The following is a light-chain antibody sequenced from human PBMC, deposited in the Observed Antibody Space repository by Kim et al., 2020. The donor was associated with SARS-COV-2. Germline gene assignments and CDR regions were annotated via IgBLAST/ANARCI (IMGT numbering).Light chain of an antibody. CDR1: QIVRCSY. J-gene: IGKJ1*01. CDR2: RPS. V-gene: IGKV3-20*01. Sequence: SPGQSATLSCFASQIVRCSYFAWYPQIPAQAPRLLISRPSRRPPGLPDRFRGSGSGPHFTLTISRLEPEDFAVYYCQQYGRSPWTFGQGTKVDLK. CDR3: QQYGRSPWT.